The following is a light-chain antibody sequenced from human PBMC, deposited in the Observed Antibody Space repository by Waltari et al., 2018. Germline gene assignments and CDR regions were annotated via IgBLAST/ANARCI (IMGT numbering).Light chain of an antibody. CDR2: KAS. V-gene: IGKV1-5*03. J-gene: IGKJ2*01. CDR1: QSINKW. CDR3: QQYDSYSYT. Sequence: DIQMTQSPSTLSVAVSDTVTITCRASQSINKWLAWYQQKPGKAHKILIYKASSLESGVPSRFSGSGSGTEFTLTISILQPDDFATYYCQQYDSYSYTFGQGTRLEIK.